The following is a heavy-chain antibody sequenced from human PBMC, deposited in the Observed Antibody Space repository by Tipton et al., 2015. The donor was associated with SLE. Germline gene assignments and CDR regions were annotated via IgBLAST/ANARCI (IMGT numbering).Heavy chain of an antibody. Sequence: TLSLTCTVSGGSISSYYWSWIRQPPGKGLQWIGYIYYSGSTNYNPSLKSRVTISVDTSKKQFSLKLSSVTAADTAAYYFARDRTGGAGFDYWGQGTLVTVSS. CDR1: GGSISSYY. V-gene: IGHV4-59*01. CDR2: IYYSGST. J-gene: IGHJ4*02. CDR3: ARDRTGGAGFDY. D-gene: IGHD1-1*01.